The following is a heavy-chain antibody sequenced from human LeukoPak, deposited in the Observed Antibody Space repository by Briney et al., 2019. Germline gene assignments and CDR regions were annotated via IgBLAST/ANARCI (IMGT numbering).Heavy chain of an antibody. CDR3: ARRSAIAGYYYYYMDV. J-gene: IGHJ6*03. CDR2: IYPGEAET. Sequence: GASLKISCKGPGSRFTSYWIGWVRKMPGKGLEWMGNIYPGEAETSYSPSFEGQVTISADKSSSTAYLQWSSLKASDTAMYYCARRSAIAGYYYYYMDVWGKGTTVTVSS. V-gene: IGHV5-51*01. D-gene: IGHD6-13*01. CDR1: GSRFTSYW.